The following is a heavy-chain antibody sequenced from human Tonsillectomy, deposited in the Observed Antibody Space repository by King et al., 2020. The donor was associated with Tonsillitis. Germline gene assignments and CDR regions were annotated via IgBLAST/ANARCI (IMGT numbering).Heavy chain of an antibody. CDR1: GYTFTSYV. V-gene: IGHV7-4-1*02. J-gene: IGHJ3*02. D-gene: IGHD3-9*01. CDR3: ARTYYDILTDAFDI. Sequence: VQLVESGSELKKPGASVKVSCKASGYTFTSYVMNWVRQAPGQGLEWMGWINTNTGNPTYAQGFTGRIVFSLDTSVSTAYLQISRLKAEDTAVYYCARTYYDILTDAFDIWGQGTMVTVSS. CDR2: INTNTGNP.